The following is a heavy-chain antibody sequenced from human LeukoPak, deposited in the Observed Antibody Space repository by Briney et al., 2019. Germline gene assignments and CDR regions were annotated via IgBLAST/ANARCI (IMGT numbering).Heavy chain of an antibody. J-gene: IGHJ4*02. V-gene: IGHV1-24*01. CDR3: ATDPLPTLPIGVPLSG. D-gene: IGHD3-3*01. CDR1: GYTLTELS. Sequence: ASVKVSCKVSGYTLTELSMHWVRQAPGKGLEWMGGFDPEDGETIYAQKFQGRVTMTEDTSTDTAYMELSGLRSEDTAVYYCATDPLPTLPIGVPLSGWGQGTLVTVSS. CDR2: FDPEDGET.